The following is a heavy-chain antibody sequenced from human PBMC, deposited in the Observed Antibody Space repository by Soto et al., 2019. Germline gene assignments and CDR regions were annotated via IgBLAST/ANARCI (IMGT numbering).Heavy chain of an antibody. V-gene: IGHV3-53*04. CDR3: ARGIGYCSSTRFSQYYYYMDV. J-gene: IGHJ6*03. CDR2: IYSGGST. D-gene: IGHD2-2*01. CDR1: GFSVSSNY. Sequence: GGSLRLSCAASGFSVSSNYMSWVRQAPGKGLEWVSVIYSGGSTYYADSVKGRFTISRHNSKNTLYLQMNSLRAEDTAVYYCARGIGYCSSTRFSQYYYYMDVWGKGTTVTVSS.